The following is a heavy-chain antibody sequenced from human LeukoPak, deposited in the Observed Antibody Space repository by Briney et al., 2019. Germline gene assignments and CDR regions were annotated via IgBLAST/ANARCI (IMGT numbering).Heavy chain of an antibody. CDR2: ISSSSSTI. V-gene: IGHV3-48*02. D-gene: IGHD3-10*01. CDR1: GFTFSSYS. J-gene: IGHJ6*02. Sequence: PGGSLRLSCAASGFTFSSYSMNWVRQAPGKGLEWVSYISSSSSTIYYADSVKGRFTISRDNAKNSLYLQMNSLRDEDTAVYYCARILDYCGSGSYHYYGMDVWGQGTTVTVSS. CDR3: ARILDYCGSGSYHYYGMDV.